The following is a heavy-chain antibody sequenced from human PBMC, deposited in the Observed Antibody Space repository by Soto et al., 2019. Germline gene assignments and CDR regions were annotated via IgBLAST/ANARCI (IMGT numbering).Heavy chain of an antibody. J-gene: IGHJ4*02. CDR2: TSANGQGI. Sequence: GGSLRLSCAASGFTFSTYALSWVRQAPGKGLEWVSATSANGQGIYYADSVRGRFTISRDNSKNTIFLHMDSLRAEDTAVYYCAKDRNYPRDQFHYWGQGTLVTVSS. CDR3: AKDRNYPRDQFHY. D-gene: IGHD1-7*01. V-gene: IGHV3-23*01. CDR1: GFTFSTYA.